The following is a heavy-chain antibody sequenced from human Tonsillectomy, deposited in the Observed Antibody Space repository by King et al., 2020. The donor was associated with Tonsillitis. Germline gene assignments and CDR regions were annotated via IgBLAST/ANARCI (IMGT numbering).Heavy chain of an antibody. J-gene: IGHJ6*02. CDR1: GFTFGDYV. Sequence: EVQLVESGGGLVQPGRSLRLSCAASGFTFGDYVMHWVRLAPGKGLEWVSAISWNGGTIGYADSVKGRFIISRDNAKNSLYLQMNSLRAEDTALYYCVKSSSEMDGMDVWGQGTTVTVSS. V-gene: IGHV3-9*01. CDR2: ISWNGGTI. D-gene: IGHD2-8*01. CDR3: VKSSSEMDGMDV.